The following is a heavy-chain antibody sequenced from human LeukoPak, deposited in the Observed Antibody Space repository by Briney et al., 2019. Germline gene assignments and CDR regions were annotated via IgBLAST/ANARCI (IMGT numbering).Heavy chain of an antibody. CDR3: ARRAGAYSHPYDY. D-gene: IGHD4/OR15-4a*01. CDR2: IYSDNT. CDR1: GFTVSSNS. Sequence: GGSLRLSCTVSGFTVSSNSMSWVRQAPGKGLESASFIYSDNTHYSDSVKGRFTISRDNSKNTLYLQMNSLRAEDTAVYYCARRAGAYSHPYDYWGQGTLVTVSS. V-gene: IGHV3-53*01. J-gene: IGHJ4*02.